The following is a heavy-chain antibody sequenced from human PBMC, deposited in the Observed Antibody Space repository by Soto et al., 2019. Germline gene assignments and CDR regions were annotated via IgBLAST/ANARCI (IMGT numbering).Heavy chain of an antibody. CDR1: GYTFSSYR. V-gene: IGHV1-18*01. CDR3: ARADYGDDDY. J-gene: IGHJ4*02. D-gene: IGHD4-17*01. Sequence: QVQLVQSGAEVKKPGASVKVSCKASGYTFSSYRISWVRQAPGQGPEWMGWIHAYNGDTKYAQKFQDRLIMTTDTSTSTAYMELRSLTSDDTAVYCCARADYGDDDYWGQGTLVTVSS. CDR2: IHAYNGDT.